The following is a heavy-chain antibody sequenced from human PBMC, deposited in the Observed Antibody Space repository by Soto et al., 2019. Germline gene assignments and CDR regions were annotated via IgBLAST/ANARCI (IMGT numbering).Heavy chain of an antibody. D-gene: IGHD6-13*01. CDR1: GGSISSGDYY. V-gene: IGHV4-30-4*01. J-gene: IGHJ4*02. CDR3: DRLGSSAGGFDY. Sequence: SETLSLTCTVSGGSISSGDYYWSWIRQPPGKGLEWIGYIYYSGSTYYNPSLKSRVTISVDTSKNQFSLKLSSVTAADTAVYYCDRLGSSAGGFDYWGQGTMVTDSS. CDR2: IYYSGST.